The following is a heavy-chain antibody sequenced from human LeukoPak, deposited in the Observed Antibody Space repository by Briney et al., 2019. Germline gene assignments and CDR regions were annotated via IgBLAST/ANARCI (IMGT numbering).Heavy chain of an antibody. J-gene: IGHJ5*02. Sequence: PGGSLRLSCAASGFLFSRCAMSXXXXXPGXXXXXXSSISGAGDIAHYAESVKGRFTIXRXXSXXTLYVQMDSLRAEDTAVYYCAKVKSSLTLIGAWGQGTLVTVSS. CDR1: GFLFSRCA. CDR3: AKVKSSLTLIGA. D-gene: IGHD2-8*01. V-gene: IGHV3-23*01. CDR2: ISGAGDIA.